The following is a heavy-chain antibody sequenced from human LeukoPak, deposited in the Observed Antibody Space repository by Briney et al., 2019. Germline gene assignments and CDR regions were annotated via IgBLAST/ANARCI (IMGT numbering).Heavy chain of an antibody. CDR1: GFTFSSYA. CDR3: ANQAVAGEYYFDY. D-gene: IGHD6-19*01. CDR2: ISGSGGST. V-gene: IGHV3-23*01. J-gene: IGHJ4*02. Sequence: PGGSLRLSCAASGFTFSSYAMSWVRQAPGKGLEWVSAISGSGGSTYYADSVEGRFTISRDNSKNTLYLQMNSLRAEDTAVYYCANQAVAGEYYFDYWGQGTLVTVSS.